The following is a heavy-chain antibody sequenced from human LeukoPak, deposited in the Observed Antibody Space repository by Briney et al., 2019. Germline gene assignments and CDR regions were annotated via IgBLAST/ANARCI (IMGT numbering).Heavy chain of an antibody. Sequence: ASVKVSCKASGHTFINYGIGWVRQAPGQGLEWMGWTSDYMGNRNTDYAQKFQGRVSMTTDPSTSTAYMELRSLTSDDTAVYYCARARHVGSSTDAFDIWGQGTMVTVSS. CDR1: GHTFINYG. V-gene: IGHV1-18*01. CDR2: TSDYMGNRNT. CDR3: ARARHVGSSTDAFDI. J-gene: IGHJ3*02. D-gene: IGHD1-26*01.